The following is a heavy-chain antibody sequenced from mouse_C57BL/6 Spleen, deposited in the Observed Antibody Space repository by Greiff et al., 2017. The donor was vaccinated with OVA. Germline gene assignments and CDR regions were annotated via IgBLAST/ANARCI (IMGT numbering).Heavy chain of an antibody. CDR1: GYTFTSYT. CDR3: ERGVHGSSLYARDY. Sequence: VQLQESGAELARPGASVKMSCKASGYTFTSYTMHWVKQRPGQGLEWIGYINPSSGYTKYNQKFKDKATLTADKSSSTAYMQLSSLTSEDSAVYYGERGVHGSSLYARDYWGQGTSVTVSS. J-gene: IGHJ4*01. CDR2: INPSSGYT. V-gene: IGHV1-4*01. D-gene: IGHD1-1*01.